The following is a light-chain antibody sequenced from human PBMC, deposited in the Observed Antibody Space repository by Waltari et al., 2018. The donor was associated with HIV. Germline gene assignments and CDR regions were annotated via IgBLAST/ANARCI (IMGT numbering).Light chain of an antibody. CDR1: TSDIGGYNY. Sequence: QSALTQPASVSGSLGQSDTISCTGATSDIGGYNYVSWYQQHPGKAPKLIIHEVSNRPSGVSDRFSGSKSGNTASLTISGLQAEDESDYYCSSFITTTTHVVFGGGTRLTVL. J-gene: IGLJ2*01. CDR2: EVS. CDR3: SSFITTTTHVV. V-gene: IGLV2-14*01.